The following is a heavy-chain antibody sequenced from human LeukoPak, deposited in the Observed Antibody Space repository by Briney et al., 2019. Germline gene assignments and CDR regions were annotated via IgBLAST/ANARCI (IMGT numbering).Heavy chain of an antibody. D-gene: IGHD3-22*01. J-gene: IGHJ4*02. CDR1: GFTFDDYA. V-gene: IGHV3-9*01. Sequence: GRSLRLSCVASGFTFDDYAMPWVRHAPGKGLEWVSGISWNSGIIGYAGSVKGRFTISRDDAKNSLYLQMNNLRTEDTALYYCAKDLDSSAYYPEYWGQGTLVTVSS. CDR2: ISWNSGII. CDR3: AKDLDSSAYYPEY.